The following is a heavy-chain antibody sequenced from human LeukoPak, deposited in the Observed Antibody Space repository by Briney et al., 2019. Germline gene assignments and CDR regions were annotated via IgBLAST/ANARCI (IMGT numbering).Heavy chain of an antibody. CDR3: ARLAFCTNAVCFSNYYYSMDV. J-gene: IGHJ6*03. V-gene: IGHV5-51*01. CDR2: IYPDDSDT. CDR1: GYSFTSYW. Sequence: GESLKISCKGSGYSFTSYWIGWVRQMPGKGLEWMGIIYPDDSDTKYSPSSQGQVTISADKSISTAYLQWSSLKASDTAMYYCARLAFCTNAVCFSNYYYSMDVWGRGTTVTVSS. D-gene: IGHD2-8*01.